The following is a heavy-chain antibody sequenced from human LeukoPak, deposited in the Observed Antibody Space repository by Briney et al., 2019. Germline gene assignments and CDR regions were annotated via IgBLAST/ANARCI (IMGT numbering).Heavy chain of an antibody. D-gene: IGHD6-13*01. CDR3: AIDGIAAAGTT. CDR2: IYTSGST. CDR1: GGSISSYY. V-gene: IGHV4-4*07. J-gene: IGHJ4*02. Sequence: PSETLSLTCTVSGGSISSYYWSWIRQPAGKGLEWIGRIYTSGSTYYNPSLKSRVTISVDTSKNQFSLKLSSVTAADTAVYYCAIDGIAAAGTTWGQGTLVTVSS.